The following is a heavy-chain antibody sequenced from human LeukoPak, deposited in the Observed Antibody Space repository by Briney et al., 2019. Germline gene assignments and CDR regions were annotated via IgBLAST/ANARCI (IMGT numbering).Heavy chain of an antibody. Sequence: SGGSLRLSCAASGFTFSRSEMNWVRQAPGKGLEWVSYISSSGRTMYYADSVKGRFTISRDNSKNTLYLQMNSLRAEDTAVYYCARIVVVPAAMVGREPGGYYFDYWGQGTLVTVSS. CDR2: ISSSGRTM. D-gene: IGHD2-2*01. V-gene: IGHV3-48*03. CDR1: GFTFSRSE. J-gene: IGHJ4*02. CDR3: ARIVVVPAAMVGREPGGYYFDY.